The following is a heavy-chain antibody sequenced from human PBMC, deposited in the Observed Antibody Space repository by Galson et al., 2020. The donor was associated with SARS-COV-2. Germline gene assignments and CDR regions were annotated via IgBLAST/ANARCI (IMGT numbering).Heavy chain of an antibody. CDR2: TYWDDDK. V-gene: IGHV2-5*02. J-gene: IGHJ2*01. Sequence: SGPTLVKPTQTLTLTCTFSGSPPSTSGVGVGWIRQPPGQALEWLALTYWDDDKRHSPSLKRRPTITKDTSKNQVVLTITNMDPVDTATYYCAHIHSSGRYSGSYPYWYFALWGRGTLVTVSS. CDR3: AHIHSSGRYSGSYPYWYFAL. CDR1: GSPPSTSGVG. D-gene: IGHD1-26*01.